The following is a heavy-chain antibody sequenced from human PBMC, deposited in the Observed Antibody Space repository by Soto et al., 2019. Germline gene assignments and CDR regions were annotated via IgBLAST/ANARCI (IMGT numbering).Heavy chain of an antibody. J-gene: IGHJ4*02. Sequence: GGSLRLSCAASGFTFSSSWMTWVRQAPGKWLEWVANIKQDGSEKYYVDSVKGRFTISRDNAKNSLYLQVNSLRAEDTAVYYCARDKNWGSRYFDYWGQGXLVTVYS. CDR1: GFTFSSSW. V-gene: IGHV3-7*03. D-gene: IGHD7-27*01. CDR3: ARDKNWGSRYFDY. CDR2: IKQDGSEK.